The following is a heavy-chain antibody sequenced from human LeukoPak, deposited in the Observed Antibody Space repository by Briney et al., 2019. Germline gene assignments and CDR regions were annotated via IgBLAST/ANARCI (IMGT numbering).Heavy chain of an antibody. V-gene: IGHV3-23*01. CDR3: AKGFGYYYYMEV. CDR2: ISSSGGAT. J-gene: IGHJ6*03. Sequence: GGSLKLSCAASGFSFRSYAMSWVRQAPGKGLEWVSGISSSGGATYYADSVKGRFTISRGNSKNTLYLQMNSLRAEDTAIYFCAKGFGYYYYMEVWGKGTTVTVSS. CDR1: GFSFRSYA. D-gene: IGHD3-3*01.